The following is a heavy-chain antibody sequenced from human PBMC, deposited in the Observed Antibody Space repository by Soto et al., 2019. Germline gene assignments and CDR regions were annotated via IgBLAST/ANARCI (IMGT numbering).Heavy chain of an antibody. CDR3: ARRWIAVAGTHFDY. CDR1: GGSISSSSYY. D-gene: IGHD6-19*01. CDR2: IYYSGST. Sequence: SDTLSLTCTVSGGSISSSSYYWGWIRQPPGKGLEWIGSIYYSGSTYYNPSLKSRVTISVDTSKNQLSLKLSSVTAADTAVYYCARRWIAVAGTHFDYSGQGTLVTVSS. J-gene: IGHJ4*02. V-gene: IGHV4-39*01.